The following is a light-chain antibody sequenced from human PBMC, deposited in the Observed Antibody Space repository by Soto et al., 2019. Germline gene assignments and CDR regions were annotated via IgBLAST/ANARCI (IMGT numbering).Light chain of an antibody. J-gene: IGLJ1*01. CDR1: NSDVGIYDF. CDR3: GSYTSSSTLV. Sequence: QSALTQPASVSGTPGQSITISCTGSNSDVGIYDFVSWYQHHPGRAPKLIVSEVSHRPSGVSNRFSGSKSGNTASLTISGLQSEDEADYYCGSYTSSSTLVFGTGTKVTVL. CDR2: EVS. V-gene: IGLV2-14*01.